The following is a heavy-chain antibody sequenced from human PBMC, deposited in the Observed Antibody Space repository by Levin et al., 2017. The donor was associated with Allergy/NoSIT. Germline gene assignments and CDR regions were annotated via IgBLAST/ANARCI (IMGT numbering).Heavy chain of an antibody. Sequence: GESLKISCAASGFTVSSNYMSWVRQAPGKGLEWVSVIYSGGSIYYADSVKGRFTISRDNSKNTLYLQMNSLRAEDTAVYYCARDYRRGITFGGPSLHYYGMDVWGQGTTVTVSS. CDR1: GFTVSSNY. V-gene: IGHV3-66*01. J-gene: IGHJ6*02. CDR3: ARDYRRGITFGGPSLHYYGMDV. CDR2: IYSGGSI. D-gene: IGHD3-16*01.